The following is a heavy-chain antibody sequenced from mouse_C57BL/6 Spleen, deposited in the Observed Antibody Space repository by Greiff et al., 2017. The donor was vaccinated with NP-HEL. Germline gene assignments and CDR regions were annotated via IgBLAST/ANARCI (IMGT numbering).Heavy chain of an antibody. J-gene: IGHJ3*01. CDR1: GYTFTNYW. V-gene: IGHV1-63*01. D-gene: IGHD2-5*01. CDR2: IFPGGGYT. Sequence: VQLQQSGAELVRPGTSVKLSCKASGYTFTNYWIGWAKQRPGHGLEWIGDIFPGGGYTNYNEKFKGKATLTADKSSNTAYMQFSSLTSGDTAVYYCASHSNSAWFAYWGQGTLLTVSA. CDR3: ASHSNSAWFAY.